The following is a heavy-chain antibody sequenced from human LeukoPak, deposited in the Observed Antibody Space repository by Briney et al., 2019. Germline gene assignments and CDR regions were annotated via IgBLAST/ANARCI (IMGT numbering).Heavy chain of an antibody. CDR3: ARKVAATDAFDI. D-gene: IGHD2-15*01. Sequence: ASVKVSCKASGGTFSSYAISWVRQAPGQGLEWMGWINPNSGGTNYAQKFQGWVTMTRDTSIGTAYMELSRLRSDDTAVYYCARKVAATDAFDIWGQGTMVTVSS. J-gene: IGHJ3*02. CDR2: INPNSGGT. CDR1: GGTFSSYA. V-gene: IGHV1-2*04.